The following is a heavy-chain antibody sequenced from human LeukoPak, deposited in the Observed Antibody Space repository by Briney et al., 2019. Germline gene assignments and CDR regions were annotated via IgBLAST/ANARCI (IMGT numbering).Heavy chain of an antibody. CDR3: ARDTSYSSGWYGAFDI. V-gene: IGHV3-7*01. J-gene: IGHJ3*02. CDR2: IKQDGSEK. Sequence: GGSLRLSCAASGFIFSTYWMSWVRQAPGKGLEWVANIKQDGSEKYYVDSVKGRFTISRDSAKNSLYLQMNSLRAEDTAVYYCARDTSYSSGWYGAFDIWGQGTMVTVSS. CDR1: GFIFSTYW. D-gene: IGHD6-19*01.